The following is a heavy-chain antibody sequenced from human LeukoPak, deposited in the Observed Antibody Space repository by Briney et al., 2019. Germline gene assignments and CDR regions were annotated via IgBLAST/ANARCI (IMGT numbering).Heavy chain of an antibody. V-gene: IGHV1-69*06. J-gene: IGHJ4*02. Sequence: EASVKVSCKASGYTFTSYGISWVRQAPGQGLEWMGGIIPIFGTANYAQKFQGRVTITADKSTSTAYMELSSLRSEDTAVYYCAARGPYGDYSYFDYWGQGTLVTVSS. CDR1: GYTFTSYG. CDR2: IIPIFGTA. CDR3: AARGPYGDYSYFDY. D-gene: IGHD4-17*01.